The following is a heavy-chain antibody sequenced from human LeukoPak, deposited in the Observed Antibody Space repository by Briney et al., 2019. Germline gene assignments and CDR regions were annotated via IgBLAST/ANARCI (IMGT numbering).Heavy chain of an antibody. Sequence: AGESLKISCKGSGYSFTSYWIGWVRQMPGKGLEWMGIIYPGDSDTRYSPSFQGQVTISADKSISTAYLQWSSLKASDTAMYYCARLYMYYDSRGGYFDYWGQGTLVTVSS. CDR3: ARLYMYYDSRGGYFDY. D-gene: IGHD3-22*01. CDR2: IYPGDSDT. CDR1: GYSFTSYW. J-gene: IGHJ4*02. V-gene: IGHV5-51*01.